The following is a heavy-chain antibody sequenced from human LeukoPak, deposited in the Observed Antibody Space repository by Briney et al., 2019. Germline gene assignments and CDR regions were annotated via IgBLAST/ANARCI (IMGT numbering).Heavy chain of an antibody. V-gene: IGHV4-31*03. Sequence: SETLSLTCTVSGGSISSGGYYWSWIRQHPGKGLEWIGNIYYSGSTYYNPSLKSRVTISVDTSKNQFSLKLSSVTAADTAVYYCARTPFTMVRGVIFNWFDPWGQGTLVTVSS. CDR1: GGSISSGGYY. CDR2: IYYSGST. J-gene: IGHJ5*02. D-gene: IGHD3-10*01. CDR3: ARTPFTMVRGVIFNWFDP.